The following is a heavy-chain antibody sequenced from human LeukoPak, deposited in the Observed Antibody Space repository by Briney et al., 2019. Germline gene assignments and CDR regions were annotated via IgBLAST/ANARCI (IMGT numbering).Heavy chain of an antibody. CDR3: VKGGYDFVEVAYFDF. CDR2: IIASSGST. J-gene: IGHJ4*02. D-gene: IGHD5-12*01. Sequence: GGSLRLSCAASGFSFNKYAMSWVRQAPGKGLEWVSIIIASSGSTFYADSVKGRFTISRDNSKNTLYLQMKSPRAEDTAVYYCVKGGYDFVEVAYFDFWGQGALVTVSS. V-gene: IGHV3-23*01. CDR1: GFSFNKYA.